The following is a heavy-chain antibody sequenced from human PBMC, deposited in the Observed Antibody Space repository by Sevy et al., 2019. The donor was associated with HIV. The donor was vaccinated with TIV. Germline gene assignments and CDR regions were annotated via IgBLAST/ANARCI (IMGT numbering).Heavy chain of an antibody. J-gene: IGHJ4*02. V-gene: IGHV3-48*01. CDR3: ARAEHFDC. Sequence: GGSLRLSCAASGFTFSSYSMNWVRQAPGKGLEWVSYISSSSSTIYNADSVKGRFTISRDNAKNSLFLHMNNLRAEDTALYYCARAEHFDCWGQRTLVTVSS. CDR2: ISSSSSTI. CDR1: GFTFSSYS.